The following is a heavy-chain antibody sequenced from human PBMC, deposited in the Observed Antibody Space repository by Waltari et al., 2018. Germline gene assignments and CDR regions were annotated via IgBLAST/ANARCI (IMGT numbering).Heavy chain of an antibody. D-gene: IGHD1-1*01. J-gene: IGHJ5*02. V-gene: IGHV1-2*02. Sequence: QVQLVQSGAEVKKPGASVKVSCKSSGYSFSDYYINWVRQAPGQGLAWMGWGKPGTGCTTYEQKLQARVTMARDRATNTANMDLRGLTPDDTAVYYCARNKGKTISTRRAFRLDPWGQGTLVSVSS. CDR1: GYSFSDYY. CDR2: GKPGTGCT. CDR3: ARNKGKTISTRRAFRLDP.